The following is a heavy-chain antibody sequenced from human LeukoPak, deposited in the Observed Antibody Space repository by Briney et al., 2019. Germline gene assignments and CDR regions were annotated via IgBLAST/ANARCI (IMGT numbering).Heavy chain of an antibody. CDR3: ARGGFSHGFDI. D-gene: IGHD3-22*01. J-gene: IGHJ3*02. Sequence: PGRSLRLSRAASGFTFRTYWMHWVRQAPGKGLVWVSRIDNDGSDTIYADSVKGRFTVSRDNAKNTVYLQMNSLRVGDTAVYYCARGGFSHGFDIWGQGTVVTVSS. CDR2: IDNDGSDT. V-gene: IGHV3-74*01. CDR1: GFTFRTYW.